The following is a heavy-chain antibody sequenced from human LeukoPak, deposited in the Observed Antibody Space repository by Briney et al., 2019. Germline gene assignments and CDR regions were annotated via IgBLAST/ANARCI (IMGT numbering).Heavy chain of an antibody. CDR2: IYYSGST. CDR1: GGSISSYY. Sequence: PSETLSLTXTVSGGSISSYYWSWIRQPPGKGLEWIGYIYYSGSTNYNPSLKSRVTISVDTSKNQFSLKLSSVTAADTAVYYCAREGGYKYRDWYFDPWGRGTLVTVSS. V-gene: IGHV4-59*01. CDR3: AREGGYKYRDWYFDP. J-gene: IGHJ2*01. D-gene: IGHD5-24*01.